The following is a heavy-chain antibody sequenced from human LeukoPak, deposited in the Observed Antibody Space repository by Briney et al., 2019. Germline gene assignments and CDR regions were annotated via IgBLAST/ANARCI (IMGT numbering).Heavy chain of an antibody. D-gene: IGHD5-18*01. CDR3: ARASKGDSYGYVY. Sequence: PSETLSLTCTVSGGSISSSSYYWGWIRQPPGKGLEWIGSIYYSGSTYYNPSLKSRVTISVDTSKNQFSLKLSSVTAADTAVYYCARASKGDSYGYVYWGQGTLVTVSS. J-gene: IGHJ4*02. CDR1: GGSISSSSYY. V-gene: IGHV4-39*07. CDR2: IYYSGST.